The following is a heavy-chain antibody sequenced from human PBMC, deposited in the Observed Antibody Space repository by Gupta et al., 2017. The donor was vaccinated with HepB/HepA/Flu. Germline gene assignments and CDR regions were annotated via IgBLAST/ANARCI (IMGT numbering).Heavy chain of an antibody. CDR3: TTDRRDRYCSGGSCHHFYYYGLDV. CDR2: SRSKTDGETT. CDR1: GLTFSNAC. V-gene: IGHV3-15*07. Sequence: EVQLVESGGGLVKPGGSLRVSCAASGLTFSNACMIWVRQAPGRGLEWVGRSRSKTDGETTDYAAPVKGRFSISREDSKNKRYLQMNSLKTEDTAVYYCTTDRRDRYCSGGSCHHFYYYGLDVWGQGTTVTVSS. J-gene: IGHJ6*02. D-gene: IGHD2-15*01.